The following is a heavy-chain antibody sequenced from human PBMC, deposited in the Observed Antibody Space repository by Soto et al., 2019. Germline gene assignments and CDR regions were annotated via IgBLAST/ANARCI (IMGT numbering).Heavy chain of an antibody. V-gene: IGHV3-74*01. Sequence: PGGSLRLSCAASGFTFSSYGMHWVRQAPGKGLEWVSRINSVGTSTSYADSVKGRFTISRDNAKNTLYLQMNSLRAEDTAVYYCTTVGDGYNYWDYYYYGMDVWGQGTTVTVSS. J-gene: IGHJ6*02. CDR2: INSVGTST. D-gene: IGHD5-12*01. CDR1: GFTFSSYG. CDR3: TTVGDGYNYWDYYYYGMDV.